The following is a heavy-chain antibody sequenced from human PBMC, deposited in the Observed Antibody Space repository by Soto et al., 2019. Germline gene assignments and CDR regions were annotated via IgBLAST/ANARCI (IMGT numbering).Heavy chain of an antibody. V-gene: IGHV1-46*01. Sequence: ASVKVSCKASGYTFTSYYMHWVRQAPGQGLEWMGIINPSGGSTSYAQKFQGRVTMTRDTSTSTVYMELSSLRSEDTAVYYCARDRIVVVVAARGGDAFAIWGQGTMVTVSS. CDR2: INPSGGST. CDR3: ARDRIVVVVAARGGDAFAI. J-gene: IGHJ3*02. D-gene: IGHD2-15*01. CDR1: GYTFTSYY.